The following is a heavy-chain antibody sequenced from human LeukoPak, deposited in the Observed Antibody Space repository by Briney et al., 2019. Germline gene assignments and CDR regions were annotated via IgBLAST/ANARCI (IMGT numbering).Heavy chain of an antibody. CDR2: ISSSSRYI. J-gene: IGHJ3*02. D-gene: IGHD3-22*01. Sequence: RGSLRLSCAASGFTFSSYSMNWVRQAPGKGLEWVSSISSSSRYINFVDSVKGRFAISRDNAKNSLYLQMISLRVEDTAVYYCARGRYYDSSGHPDAFDIWGQGTMVTVSS. CDR1: GFTFSSYS. V-gene: IGHV3-21*01. CDR3: ARGRYYDSSGHPDAFDI.